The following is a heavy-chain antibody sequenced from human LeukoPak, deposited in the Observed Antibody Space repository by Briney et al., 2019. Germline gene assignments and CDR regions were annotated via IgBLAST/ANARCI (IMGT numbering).Heavy chain of an antibody. Sequence: GGSLRLSCSASDFTFSSFGMHWLRQAPGKGLEWVALIRFDGTLKDYAESVKGRFTISRDKSKNTLYLQMDSLRPEDMAFYYCARAKIHTSGRRGLGDVWGKGTTVTVSS. D-gene: IGHD3-16*01. CDR1: DFTFSSFG. CDR2: IRFDGTLK. CDR3: ARAKIHTSGRRGLGDV. J-gene: IGHJ6*04. V-gene: IGHV3-30*02.